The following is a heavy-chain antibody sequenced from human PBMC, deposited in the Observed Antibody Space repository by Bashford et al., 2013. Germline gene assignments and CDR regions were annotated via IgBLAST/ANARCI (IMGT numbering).Heavy chain of an antibody. J-gene: IGHJ4*02. CDR3: ARGDGYSDYVDYFDY. CDR2: IYTSGST. D-gene: IGHD4-11*01. Sequence: WIRQPPGKGLEWIGRIYTSGSTNYNPSLKSRVTMSLDTSNNHFSLKLSSVTAADTAVYFCARGDGYSDYVDYFDYWGLGTVVTSPQ. V-gene: IGHV4-4*07.